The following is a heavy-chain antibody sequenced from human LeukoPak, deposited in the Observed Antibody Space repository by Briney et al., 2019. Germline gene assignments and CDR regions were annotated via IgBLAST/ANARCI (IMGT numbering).Heavy chain of an antibody. D-gene: IGHD2-2*01. Sequence: PSETLSLTCTVPGGSISSYYWNWFRQPPGKGLEWIGYIYYSGSTSYNPSLKSRVTISIDTSKNQFSLKLSSVTAADTVVYYCARRSQGAYLDAFDIWGRGTLVTVSS. CDR2: IYYSGST. J-gene: IGHJ3*02. CDR3: ARRSQGAYLDAFDI. V-gene: IGHV4-59*08. CDR1: GGSISSYY.